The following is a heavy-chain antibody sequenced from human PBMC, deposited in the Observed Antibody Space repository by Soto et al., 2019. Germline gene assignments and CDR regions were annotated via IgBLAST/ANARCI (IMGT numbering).Heavy chain of an antibody. J-gene: IGHJ6*02. CDR3: AKDRGFGAGHGMDV. CDR2: ISARGGTT. D-gene: IGHD3-10*01. CDR1: GFTFSNYA. Sequence: EVQLLESGGDLVQPGGSLRLSCEASGFTFSNYAMSWVRQAPGKGLEWVTGISARGGTTYYVDSVKGRFTISRDNSKTTLYLQMNALRAEDRAVYYCAKDRGFGAGHGMDVWGQGTTVTVSS. V-gene: IGHV3-23*01.